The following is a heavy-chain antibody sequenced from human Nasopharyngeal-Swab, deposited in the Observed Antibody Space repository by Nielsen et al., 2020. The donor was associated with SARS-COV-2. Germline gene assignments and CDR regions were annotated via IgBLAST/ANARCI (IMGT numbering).Heavy chain of an antibody. CDR3: VRPEGVATSFKYYFQYGMDV. J-gene: IGHJ6*02. CDR1: GNSFTTYW. D-gene: IGHD5-12*01. V-gene: IGHV5-51*01. Sequence: ESLKISCQVSGNSFTTYWIAWVRQMPGKGLEWVGIIYPHDSDTRYGPSFQGQVTISADKSISTAYLQWSSLKASDTAMYYCVRPEGVATSFKYYFQYGMDVWGQGTMVTVPS. CDR2: IYPHDSDT.